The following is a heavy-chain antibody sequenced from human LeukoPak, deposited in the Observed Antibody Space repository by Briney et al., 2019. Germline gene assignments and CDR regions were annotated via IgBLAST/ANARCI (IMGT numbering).Heavy chain of an antibody. J-gene: IGHJ4*02. Sequence: PGGSLRLSCGASGFAFSSYGMSWVRQAPGKGLEWVSAISNSGGSLYHADSVKGRFTISRDNFKNTLYLQMNSLRAEDTALYYCAKARGSSWYEFDCWGQGTLVTVSP. V-gene: IGHV3-23*01. D-gene: IGHD6-13*01. CDR2: ISNSGGSL. CDR3: AKARGSSWYEFDC. CDR1: GFAFSSYG.